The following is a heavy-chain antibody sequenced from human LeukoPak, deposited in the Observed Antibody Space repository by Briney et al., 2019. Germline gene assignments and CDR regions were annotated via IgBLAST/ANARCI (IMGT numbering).Heavy chain of an antibody. CDR2: IYPSGST. V-gene: IGHV4-4*07. J-gene: IGHJ4*02. CDR1: GSSISTYC. D-gene: IGHD5-18*01. Sequence: PSETLSLTCTVSGSSISTYCWSWIRQPAGKGLEWIGRIYPSGSTLYNPSLKSRVTISIDKSKNQFFLNLTSVTAADTALYYCARDRSGYSEYYFDYWGQGSLVTVSS. CDR3: ARDRSGYSEYYFDY.